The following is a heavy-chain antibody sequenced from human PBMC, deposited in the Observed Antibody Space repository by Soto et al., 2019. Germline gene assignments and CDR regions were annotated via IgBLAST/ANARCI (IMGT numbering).Heavy chain of an antibody. CDR3: ARTSRYYYYGMDV. Sequence: PGKGLEWXXXXXXXGXSTYYADSVKGRFTISRDNSKNTLYLQMNSLRAEDTAVYYCARTSRYYYYGMDVWGQGTTVTV. D-gene: IGHD1-7*01. V-gene: IGHV3-23*01. CDR2: XXXXGXST. J-gene: IGHJ6*02.